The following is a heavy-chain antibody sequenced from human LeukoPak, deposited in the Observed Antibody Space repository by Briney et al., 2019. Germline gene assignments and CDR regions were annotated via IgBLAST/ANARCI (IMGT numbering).Heavy chain of an antibody. CDR3: AKEVGNYGPWD. CDR1: GFTFSSYG. D-gene: IGHD3-10*01. V-gene: IGHV3-30*02. CDR2: IRSDGSDK. J-gene: IGHJ4*02. Sequence: GGSLRLSCAASGFTFSSYGMYWVRRAPDKGLERVAFIRSDGSDKTYADSVKGRFTISRDNSDNTLYLQMNGLRVEDTATYYCAKEVGNYGPWDWGQGTLVIVSS.